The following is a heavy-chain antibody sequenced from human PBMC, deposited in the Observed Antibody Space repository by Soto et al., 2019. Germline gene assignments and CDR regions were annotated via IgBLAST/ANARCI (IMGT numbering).Heavy chain of an antibody. V-gene: IGHV3-48*03. D-gene: IGHD6-13*01. CDR1: RFSFSSYD. CDR3: VGAAALTDYNYYYGMAV. J-gene: IGHJ6*02. CDR2: ISKTCNTI. Sequence: EVQLVESGGGLVQPGGSLRLSCAASRFSFSSYDMHWVRQAPGKGLECISDISKTCNTIYYADSVKGRFTISRDNAKKALYLKMNRLSAGDKAVYYCVGAAALTDYNYYYGMAVWGQGTTVTVSS.